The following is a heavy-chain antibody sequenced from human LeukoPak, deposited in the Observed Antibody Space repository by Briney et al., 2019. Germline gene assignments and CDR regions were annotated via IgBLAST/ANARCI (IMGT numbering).Heavy chain of an antibody. V-gene: IGHV4-39*01. D-gene: IGHD3-10*01. Sequence: SETLSPTCTVSGGSISSSSYYWGWIRQPPGKGLEWIGSIYYSGSTYYNPSLKSRVTISVATSKNQFSLKLSSVTAADTAVYYCARHPMSPYGLVMDVWGKGTTVTVSS. CDR3: ARHPMSPYGLVMDV. CDR2: IYYSGST. J-gene: IGHJ6*03. CDR1: GGSISSSSYY.